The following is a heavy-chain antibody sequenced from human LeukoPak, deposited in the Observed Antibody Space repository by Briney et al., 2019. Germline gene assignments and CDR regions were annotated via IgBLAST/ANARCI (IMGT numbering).Heavy chain of an antibody. CDR1: GFIFNNYA. J-gene: IGHJ4*02. Sequence: GGSLRLSCLASGFIFNNYAMSWVRQAPGKGLDWVSFMTGIGDSAYYVDSVKARFTISSDSSTNTLYLHMNNLRADDTAVYYCASSPGAVIGPLDFWGPGTLVTVSS. D-gene: IGHD4/OR15-4a*01. CDR3: ASSPGAVIGPLDF. V-gene: IGHV3-23*01. CDR2: MTGIGDSA.